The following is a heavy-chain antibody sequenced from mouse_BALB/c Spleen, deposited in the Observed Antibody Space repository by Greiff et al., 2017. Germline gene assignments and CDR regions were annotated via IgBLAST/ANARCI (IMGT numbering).Heavy chain of an antibody. J-gene: IGHJ3*01. CDR3: ASQDSSGYGGPFAY. V-gene: IGHV2-9*02. D-gene: IGHD3-2*01. Sequence: QVQLKESGPGLVAPSQSLSITCTVSGFSLTSYGVHWVRQPPGKGLEWLGVIWAGGSTNYNSALMSRLSISKDNSKSQVFLKMNSLQTDDTAMYYCASQDSSGYGGPFAYWGQGTLVTVSA. CDR2: IWAGGST. CDR1: GFSLTSYG.